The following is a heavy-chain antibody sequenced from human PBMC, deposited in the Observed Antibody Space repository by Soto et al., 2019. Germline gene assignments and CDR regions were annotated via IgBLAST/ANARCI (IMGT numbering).Heavy chain of an antibody. J-gene: IGHJ3*02. D-gene: IGHD6-19*01. CDR3: ARDVGSGWYGRKIGAFDI. Sequence: GGSLRLSCAASGFTFSSYSINWVRQAPGKGLEWVSYISSSSTIYYADSVKGRFTISRDNAKNSLYLQMNSLRDEDTAVYYCARDVGSGWYGRKIGAFDIWGQGTMVTVSS. CDR2: ISSSSTI. CDR1: GFTFSSYS. V-gene: IGHV3-48*02.